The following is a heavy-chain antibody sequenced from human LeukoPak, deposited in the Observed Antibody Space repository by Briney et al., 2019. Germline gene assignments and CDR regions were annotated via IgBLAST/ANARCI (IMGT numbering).Heavy chain of an antibody. CDR1: GYTFTSYG. V-gene: IGHV1-18*01. J-gene: IGHJ4*02. Sequence: ASVKVSCKASGYTFTSYGISWVRQAPGQGLEWMGWISAYNGNTNYAQKLQGRVTMTTDTSTSTAYMELRSLRSDDTAVYYCARDQGSVTMVRGVPGYFDYWGQGTLVTVSS. D-gene: IGHD3-10*01. CDR3: ARDQGSVTMVRGVPGYFDY. CDR2: ISAYNGNT.